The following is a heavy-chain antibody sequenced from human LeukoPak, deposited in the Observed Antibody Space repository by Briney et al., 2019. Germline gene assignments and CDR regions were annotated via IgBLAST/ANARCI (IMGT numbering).Heavy chain of an antibody. V-gene: IGHV3-53*01. Sequence: PGGSLRLSCAASEFTVSVNYMSWVRQAPGKGLEWVSFIYSGGSTYYADSVKGRFTISRDNSKNTLYLQMNSLRAEDTAVYYCARAAMGIAAAGTTWGQGTMVTVSS. CDR3: ARAAMGIAAAGTT. CDR1: EFTVSVNY. D-gene: IGHD6-13*01. CDR2: IYSGGST. J-gene: IGHJ3*01.